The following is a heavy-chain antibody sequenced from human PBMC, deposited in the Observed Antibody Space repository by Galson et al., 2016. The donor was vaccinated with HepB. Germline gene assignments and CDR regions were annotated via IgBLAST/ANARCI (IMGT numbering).Heavy chain of an antibody. CDR1: GFTFDDYR. Sequence: SLRLSCAVSGFTFDDYRMNWVRQAPGKGLEWVSGIHWGGDSTDYVDSVKGRLTMYRDDTRDSLYLQMGSLRVEETALYQCARGLVGSGLDVWGQGTLVTVSS. CDR3: ARGLVGSGLDV. V-gene: IGHV3-20*01. CDR2: IHWGGDST. D-gene: IGHD3-10*01. J-gene: IGHJ4*02.